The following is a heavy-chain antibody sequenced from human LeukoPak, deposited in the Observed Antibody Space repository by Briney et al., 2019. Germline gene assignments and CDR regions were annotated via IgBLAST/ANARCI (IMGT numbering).Heavy chain of an antibody. Sequence: GGSLRLSCAASGFTFSSYEMNWVRQAPGKGLEWVSYISSSGSTIYYADSVKGRFTISRDNAKNSLYLQMNSLRAEDTAVYYCARDEVGAPYDIWGQGTMVTVS. J-gene: IGHJ3*02. CDR1: GFTFSSYE. D-gene: IGHD1-26*01. V-gene: IGHV3-48*03. CDR2: ISSSGSTI. CDR3: ARDEVGAPYDI.